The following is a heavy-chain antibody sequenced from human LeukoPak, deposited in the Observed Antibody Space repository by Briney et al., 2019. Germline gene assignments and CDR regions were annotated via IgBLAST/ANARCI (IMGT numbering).Heavy chain of an antibody. CDR1: GFTFSSYW. J-gene: IGHJ6*02. V-gene: IGHV3-7*01. Sequence: GGSLRLSCAASGFTFSSYWMSWVRQAPGKGLEWVANIKQDGSEKYYVDSVKGRFTISRDNAKNSLYLQMNSLRAEDTAVYYCARSGYYYDSSGPTPGMDVWGQGTTVTVSS. D-gene: IGHD3-22*01. CDR3: ARSGYYYDSSGPTPGMDV. CDR2: IKQDGSEK.